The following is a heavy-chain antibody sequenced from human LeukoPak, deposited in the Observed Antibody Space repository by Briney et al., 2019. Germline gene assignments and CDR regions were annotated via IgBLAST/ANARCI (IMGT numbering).Heavy chain of an antibody. D-gene: IGHD1-7*01. J-gene: IGHJ1*01. CDR2: IIPIFGTA. CDR3: ARGLELHSGYFQH. Sequence: ASVKVSCKASGSTFSSYAISWVRQAPGQGLEWMGGIIPIFGTANYAQKFQGRVTITTDESTSTAYMELSSLRSEDTAVYYCARGLELHSGYFQHWGQGTLVTVSS. V-gene: IGHV1-69*05. CDR1: GSTFSSYA.